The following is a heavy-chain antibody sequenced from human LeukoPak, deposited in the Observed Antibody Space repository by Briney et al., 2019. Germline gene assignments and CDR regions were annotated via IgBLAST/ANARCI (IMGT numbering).Heavy chain of an antibody. Sequence: GGSLRLSCAASGFTFSSYWMSWVRQAPGKGLEWVANIKEDGSEKYYVDSVKGRFTISRDNAKNSLYLQMNSLRAEDTAVYYCAKNGGSYSNYYYYMDVWGKGTTVTVSS. J-gene: IGHJ6*03. CDR2: IKEDGSEK. V-gene: IGHV3-7*01. CDR1: GFTFSSYW. CDR3: AKNGGSYSNYYYYMDV. D-gene: IGHD1-26*01.